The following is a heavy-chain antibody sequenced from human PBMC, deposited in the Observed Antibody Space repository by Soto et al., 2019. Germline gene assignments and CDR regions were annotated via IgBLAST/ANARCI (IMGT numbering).Heavy chain of an antibody. CDR2: INSDGSST. J-gene: IGHJ4*02. CDR1: GFTFSSYW. Sequence: GGSLRLSCAASGFTFSSYWMHWVRQAPGKGLVWVSRINSDGSSTSYADSVKGRFTISRDNAKNTLYLQMNSLRAEDTAVYYCARKIYGDYYCYFDYWAREPWSPSPQ. V-gene: IGHV3-74*01. D-gene: IGHD4-17*01. CDR3: ARKIYGDYYCYFDY.